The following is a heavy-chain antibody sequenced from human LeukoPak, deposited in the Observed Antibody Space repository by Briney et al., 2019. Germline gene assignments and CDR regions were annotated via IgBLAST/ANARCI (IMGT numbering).Heavy chain of an antibody. D-gene: IGHD1-26*01. CDR2: ISSSSSTI. J-gene: IGHJ4*02. CDR1: GFTFSSYS. CDR3: ARAESGSYSFYFDY. V-gene: IGHV3-48*01. Sequence: GGSLRLSCAASGFTFSSYSMNWVRQAPGKGLEWVSYISSSSSTIYYADSVKGRFTISRDNAKNSLYLQTNSLRAEDTAVYYCARAESGSYSFYFDYWGQGTLVTVSS.